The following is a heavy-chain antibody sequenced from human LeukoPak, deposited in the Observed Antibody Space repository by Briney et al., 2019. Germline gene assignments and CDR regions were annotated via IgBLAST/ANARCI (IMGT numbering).Heavy chain of an antibody. J-gene: IGHJ6*02. D-gene: IGHD3-22*01. CDR2: INTNTGNP. CDR1: GYTFTSYA. CDR3: PRSGVNYYDSSFHYYYYGMDV. V-gene: IGHV7-4-1*02. Sequence: GASVKVSCKASGYTFTSYAMNWVRQAPGQGLEWMGWINTNTGNPTYAQGFTGRFVFSLDTSVSTAYLQISSLKAEDTAVYYCPRSGVNYYDSSFHYYYYGMDVWGQGTTVTVSS.